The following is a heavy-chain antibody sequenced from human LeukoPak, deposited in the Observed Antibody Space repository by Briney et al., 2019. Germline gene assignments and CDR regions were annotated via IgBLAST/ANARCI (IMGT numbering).Heavy chain of an antibody. CDR1: GLTFNNYA. CDR3: AVLLLSAFDI. D-gene: IGHD2-15*01. CDR2: IYSGGYT. V-gene: IGHV3-66*01. Sequence: GGSLRLSCEASGLTFNNYAMHWVRQAPGKGLEWVSVIYSGGYTYYADSVKGRFTISRDNSKSTLYLQMNSLRAEDTAVYYCAVLLLSAFDIWGQGTMVTVSS. J-gene: IGHJ3*02.